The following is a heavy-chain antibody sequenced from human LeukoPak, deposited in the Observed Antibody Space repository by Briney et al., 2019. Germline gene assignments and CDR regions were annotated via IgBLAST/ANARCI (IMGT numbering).Heavy chain of an antibody. CDR2: INHSGST. Sequence: SETLSLTCAVYGGSFSGYYWSWIRQPPGKGLEWIGEINHSGSTNYNPSLKSRVTISVETSKNQFSLKLSSVTAADTAVYYCARGTPVSVENEFWSGYYTGSYYYYYMDVWGKGTTVTVSS. CDR3: ARGTPVSVENEFWSGYYTGSYYYYYMDV. CDR1: GGSFSGYY. D-gene: IGHD3-3*01. J-gene: IGHJ6*03. V-gene: IGHV4-34*01.